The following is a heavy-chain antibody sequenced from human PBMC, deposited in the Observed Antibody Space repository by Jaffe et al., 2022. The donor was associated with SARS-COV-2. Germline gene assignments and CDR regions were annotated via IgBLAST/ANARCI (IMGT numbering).Heavy chain of an antibody. Sequence: QLQLQESGPGLVKPSETLSLTCAVSGGSISSSSYYWGWIRQPPGKGLEWIGSIYYSGSTYYHPSLKSRVTISVDTSKNQFSLKLSSVTAADTAVYSCARHVGIAARRTRFDYWGQGTLVTVSS. V-gene: IGHV4-39*01. CDR2: IYYSGST. D-gene: IGHD6-6*01. J-gene: IGHJ4*02. CDR3: ARHVGIAARRTRFDY. CDR1: GGSISSSSYY.